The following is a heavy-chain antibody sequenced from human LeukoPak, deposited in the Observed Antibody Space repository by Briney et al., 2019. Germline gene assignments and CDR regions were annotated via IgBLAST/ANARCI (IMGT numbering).Heavy chain of an antibody. CDR3: ARVPRSGWYYFDH. CDR2: INPSGGST. Sequence: ASVKVSCKASGYTFTSYYMHWVRQAPGQGLEWMGIINPSGGSTSYAQKFQGRVTMTRDTSTSTVYMELSSLRFEDTAVYYCARVPRSGWYYFDHWGQGTLVTVSS. D-gene: IGHD6-19*01. V-gene: IGHV1-46*01. J-gene: IGHJ4*02. CDR1: GYTFTSYY.